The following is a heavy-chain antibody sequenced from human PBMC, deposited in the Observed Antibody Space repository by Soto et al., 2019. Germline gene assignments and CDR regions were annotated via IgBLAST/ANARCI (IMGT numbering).Heavy chain of an antibody. CDR2: IYDSGTT. Sequence: SKTLSLTCFVSSYVIERGHYWGFVRQPPGKGLEWVGSIYDSGTTYYNPSLRSRVTISADTSKNQFSLSLTSVTAADTAVYYCARSPQYYTPGSSPFDYWGPGTMVTVSS. D-gene: IGHD3-3*01. J-gene: IGHJ4*03. V-gene: IGHV4-38-2*01. CDR3: ARSPQYYTPGSSPFDY. CDR1: SYVIERGHY.